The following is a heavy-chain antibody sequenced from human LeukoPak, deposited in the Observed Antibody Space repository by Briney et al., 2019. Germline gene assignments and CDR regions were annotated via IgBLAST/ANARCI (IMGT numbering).Heavy chain of an antibody. D-gene: IGHD3-22*01. Sequence: PSETLSLTCTVSGGSISSYYWSSIRQPPGKGLEWIGYIYYSGSTNYNPSLKSRVTISVDTSKNQFSLRLSSVTAADTAVYYCARASYSYDINGWVPFDYWGQGTLVTVSS. CDR2: IYYSGST. J-gene: IGHJ4*02. CDR1: GGSISSYY. V-gene: IGHV4-59*08. CDR3: ARASYSYDINGWVPFDY.